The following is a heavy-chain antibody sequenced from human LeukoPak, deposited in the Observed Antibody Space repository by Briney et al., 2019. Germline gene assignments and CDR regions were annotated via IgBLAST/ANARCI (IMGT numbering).Heavy chain of an antibody. CDR1: GFTFSSYS. CDR2: FSGSGGTT. D-gene: IGHD3-10*01. Sequence: GGSLRLSCAASGFTFSSYSIGWVCQAPGKGLEWVSTFSGSGGTTYYADSVKGRFTVSRDNSKNTLYLQMNSLRAEDTAVYYCAKHRNFGELSPFDSWGQGTLVTVSS. CDR3: AKHRNFGELSPFDS. J-gene: IGHJ4*02. V-gene: IGHV3-23*01.